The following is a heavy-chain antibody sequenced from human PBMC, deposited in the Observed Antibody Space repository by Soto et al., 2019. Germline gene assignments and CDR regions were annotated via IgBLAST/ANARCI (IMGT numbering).Heavy chain of an antibody. J-gene: IGHJ4*02. V-gene: IGHV4-59*01. CDR1: GGSISSYY. CDR3: ARGGILTGYEGLDY. CDR2: IYYSGST. D-gene: IGHD3-9*01. Sequence: QVQLQESGPGLVKPSETLSLTCTVSGGSISSYYWSWIRQPPGKGLEWIGYIYYSGSTNYNPSLNRRVTISVDTSKNQFSLKLSSVTAADTAVYYCARGGILTGYEGLDYWGQGTLVTVSS.